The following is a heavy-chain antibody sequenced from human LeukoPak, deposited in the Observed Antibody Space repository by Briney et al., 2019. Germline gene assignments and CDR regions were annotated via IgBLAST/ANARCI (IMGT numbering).Heavy chain of an antibody. CDR2: ISGSGSST. Sequence: GGSLRLSCAASGFTFSSYAMNWVRQAPGKGLEWVSVISGSGSSTYYADSVKGRFTISRDNSKNTLYLQMNSLKAEDTAVYYCATSFGPVIAAAGTGADWGQGTLVTVSS. CDR3: ATSFGPVIAAAGTGAD. D-gene: IGHD6-13*01. CDR1: GFTFSSYA. J-gene: IGHJ4*02. V-gene: IGHV3-23*01.